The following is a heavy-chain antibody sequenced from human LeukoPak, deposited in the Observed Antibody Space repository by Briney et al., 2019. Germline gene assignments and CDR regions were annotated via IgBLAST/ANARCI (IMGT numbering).Heavy chain of an antibody. D-gene: IGHD1-1*01. CDR1: GFTFSSYA. V-gene: IGHV3-23*01. J-gene: IGHJ6*03. Sequence: PGGSLRLPCAASGFTFSSYAMSWARQAPGKGLEWVSALYGSGETTYYADSVKGRFTVSRDNSKNTLYLQMDGLRAEDTAVYYCAKMAGMTRQVYYMDVWGKGATVTVSS. CDR3: AKMAGMTRQVYYMDV. CDR2: LYGSGETT.